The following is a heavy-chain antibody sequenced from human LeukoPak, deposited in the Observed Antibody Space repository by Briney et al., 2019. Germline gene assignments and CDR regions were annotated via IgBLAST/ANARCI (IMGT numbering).Heavy chain of an antibody. CDR1: GFTFSSYG. Sequence: PGRSLRLSCAASGFTFSSYGMHWVRQAPGKGLEWVAVISYDGSNKYYADSVKGRFTISRDNSKNTLYLQMNSLRAEDTAVYYCAKGRGNYYDSSGYYDANFDYWGQGTLVTVSS. D-gene: IGHD3-22*01. CDR2: ISYDGSNK. CDR3: AKGRGNYYDSSGYYDANFDY. V-gene: IGHV3-30*18. J-gene: IGHJ4*02.